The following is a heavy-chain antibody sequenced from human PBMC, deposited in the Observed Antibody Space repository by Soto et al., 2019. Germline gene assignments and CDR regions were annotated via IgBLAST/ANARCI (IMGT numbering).Heavy chain of an antibody. CDR3: ARLRRDGYNWDY. CDR2: VDYSGST. CDR1: GGSISSSSYY. D-gene: IGHD5-12*01. V-gene: IGHV4-39*01. J-gene: IGHJ4*02. Sequence: SETLSLTCTVAGGSISSSSYYWGWIRQPPGKGLEWIGSVDYSGSTDYNPSLKSRVTISVDTSKNQFSLKLSSMTAADTAVYYCARLRRDGYNWDYWGQGTLVTVS.